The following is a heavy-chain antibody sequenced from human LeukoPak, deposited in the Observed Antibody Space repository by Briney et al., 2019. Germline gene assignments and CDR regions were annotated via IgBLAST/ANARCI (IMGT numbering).Heavy chain of an antibody. CDR3: AKGDGYNAGRYFDY. CDR1: GFTFDDYA. Sequence: PGGSLRLPCAASGFTFDDYAMHWVRQAPGKGLEWVSGISWNSGSIGYADSVKGRFTISRDNAKNSLYLQMNSLRAEDTALYYCAKGDGYNAGRYFDYWGQGTLVTVSS. V-gene: IGHV3-9*01. D-gene: IGHD5-12*01. J-gene: IGHJ4*02. CDR2: ISWNSGSI.